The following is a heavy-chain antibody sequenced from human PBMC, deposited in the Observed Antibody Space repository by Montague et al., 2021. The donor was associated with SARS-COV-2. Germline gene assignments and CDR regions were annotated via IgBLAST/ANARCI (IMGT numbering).Heavy chain of an antibody. J-gene: IGHJ2*01. Sequence: SETLSLTCTVSGGSISTYYWSWIRQPPGKGLEWIGYIYYSGSTNXSPXLKSRVTISVDTSKNQFSLRLSSVTAADTAVYYCARDGYNAHQNYWYFDLWGRGTLVTVSS. CDR1: GGSISTYY. D-gene: IGHD5-24*01. CDR3: ARDGYNAHQNYWYFDL. CDR2: IYYSGST. V-gene: IGHV4-59*12.